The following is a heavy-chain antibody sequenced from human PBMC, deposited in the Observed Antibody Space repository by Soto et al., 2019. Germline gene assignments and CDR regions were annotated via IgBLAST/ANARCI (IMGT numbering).Heavy chain of an antibody. CDR1: GDSVSSNSAA. CDR2: TYYRSKRYN. D-gene: IGHD1-1*01. Sequence: PSQTLSLTCAISGDSVSSNSAAWNWIRPSPSRGLEWLGRTYYRSKRYNEYAVCVKSRITNTPDTSKNQFSLQLNSVTPEDTAVYYCARDRRAERGPNYGMDVWGQGTTVTVSS. J-gene: IGHJ6*02. CDR3: ARDRRAERGPNYGMDV. V-gene: IGHV6-1*01.